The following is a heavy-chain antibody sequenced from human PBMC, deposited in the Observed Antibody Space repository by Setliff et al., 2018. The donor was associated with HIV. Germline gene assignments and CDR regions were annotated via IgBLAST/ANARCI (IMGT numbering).Heavy chain of an antibody. CDR1: GFTFHDYA. CDR3: ARVSGPFDY. Sequence: GGSLRLSCAASGFTFHDYAMHWVRQAPGKGLEWVSGISSSGSTIYYVDSVKGRFTISRDNAKESVYLQMNSLRVEESAVYYCARVSGPFDYWGPGTLVTVSS. J-gene: IGHJ4*02. V-gene: IGHV3-11*04. CDR2: ISSSGSTI. D-gene: IGHD6-25*01.